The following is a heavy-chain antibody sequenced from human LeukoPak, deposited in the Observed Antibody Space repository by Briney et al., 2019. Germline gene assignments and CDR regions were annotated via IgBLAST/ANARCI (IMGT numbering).Heavy chain of an antibody. V-gene: IGHV3-53*01. CDR2: IYSGGST. D-gene: IGHD1-1*01. CDR3: ARDRVNWNDVGGLFDY. CDR1: GFTVSSNY. Sequence: GGSLRLSCAASGFTVSSNYMSWVRQAPGKGLAWVSLIYSGGSTSYADSVKGRFTFSRDNSKNTLYLQMNSLRAEDTAVYYCARDRVNWNDVGGLFDYWGQGTLVTVSS. J-gene: IGHJ4*02.